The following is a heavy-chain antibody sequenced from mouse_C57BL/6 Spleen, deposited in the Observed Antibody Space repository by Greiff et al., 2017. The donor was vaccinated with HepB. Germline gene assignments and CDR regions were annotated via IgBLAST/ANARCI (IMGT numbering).Heavy chain of an antibody. CDR2: ISSGGDYI. J-gene: IGHJ3*01. CDR1: GFTFSSYA. D-gene: IGHD2-2*01. V-gene: IGHV5-9-1*02. CDR3: TREGYGYDGAWFAY. Sequence: EVQLVESGEGLVKPGGSLKLSCAASGFTFSSYAMSWVRQTPEKRLEWVAYISSGGDYIYYADTVKGRFNISRDNARNTLYLQMSSLKSEDTAMYYCTREGYGYDGAWFAYWGQGTLVTVSA.